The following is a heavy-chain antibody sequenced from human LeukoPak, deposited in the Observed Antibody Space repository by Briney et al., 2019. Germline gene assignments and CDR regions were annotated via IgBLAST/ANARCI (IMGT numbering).Heavy chain of an antibody. Sequence: PGGSLRLSCAASGFTFSNAWMNWVRRAPGKGLEWVGRIKSKTGGGTIDYAAPVKGRFTISRDDSKDTLYLQMNSLKYEDTAVYHCTTAAFVGATAYWGQGALVIVSS. CDR2: IKSKTGGGTI. CDR1: GFTFSNAW. J-gene: IGHJ4*02. CDR3: TTAAFVGATAY. D-gene: IGHD1-26*01. V-gene: IGHV3-15*07.